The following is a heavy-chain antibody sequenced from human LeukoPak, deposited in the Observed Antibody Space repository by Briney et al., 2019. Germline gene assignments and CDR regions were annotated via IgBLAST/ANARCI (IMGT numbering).Heavy chain of an antibody. D-gene: IGHD3-10*01. V-gene: IGHV4-59*01. CDR1: GASISSYY. CDR3: ARGVNYYGSGSYYYFDY. CDR2: IYYSGST. Sequence: PSETLSLTCTVSGASISSYYWSWIRQPPGKGLEWIGYIYYSGSTNYNPSLKSRVTISADTSKNQFSLKLSSVTAADTAVSYCARGVNYYGSGSYYYFDYWGQGTLVTVSS. J-gene: IGHJ4*02.